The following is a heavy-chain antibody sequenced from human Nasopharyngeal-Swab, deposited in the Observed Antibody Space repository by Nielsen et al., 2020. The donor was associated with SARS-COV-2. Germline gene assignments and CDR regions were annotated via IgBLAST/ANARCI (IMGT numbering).Heavy chain of an antibody. V-gene: IGHV3-66*01. CDR3: AGGYGSGSSLSYYGMDV. Sequence: GGSLRLSCVASRFTFRSYWMTWVRQAPGRGLEWVSIIYSLGITYYGESVKGRFSISRDNSKNTLFLQMNSLRVEDTAVYYCAGGYGSGSSLSYYGMDVWGQGTTVTVSS. CDR1: RFTFRSYW. D-gene: IGHD3-10*01. J-gene: IGHJ6*02. CDR2: IYSLGIT.